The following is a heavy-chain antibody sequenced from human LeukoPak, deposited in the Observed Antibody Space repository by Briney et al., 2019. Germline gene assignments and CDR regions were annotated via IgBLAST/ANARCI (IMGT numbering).Heavy chain of an antibody. CDR3: ARDQISSSLYKEPLDY. D-gene: IGHD6-13*01. J-gene: IGHJ4*02. V-gene: IGHV3-48*02. CDR1: GFIFSGYS. CDR2: ISSTSSTI. Sequence: GGSLRLSCAASGFIFSGYSMNWVRQAPGKGLEWVSYISSTSSTIHYADSVKGRFTISRDNAKNSLYLQMNSLRDEDTAMYYCARDQISSSLYKEPLDYWGQGTLVTVSS.